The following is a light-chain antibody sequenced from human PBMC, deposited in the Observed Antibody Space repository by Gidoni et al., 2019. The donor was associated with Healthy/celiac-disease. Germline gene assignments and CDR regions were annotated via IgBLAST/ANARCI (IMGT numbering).Light chain of an antibody. CDR2: KAS. V-gene: IGKV1-5*03. J-gene: IGKJ2*01. CDR1: QSISSW. CDR3: QQYNSYSYT. Sequence: IQMPQSPSTRSASVGDRVTITCRASQSISSWLAWYQHKPGKAPKLLIYKASSLESGVPSRFSGSGSGTEFTLTISSLQPDDFATYYCQQYNSYSYTFGQGTKLEIK.